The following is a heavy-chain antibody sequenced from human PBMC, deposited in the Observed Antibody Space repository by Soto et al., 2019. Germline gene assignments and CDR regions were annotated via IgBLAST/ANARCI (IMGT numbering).Heavy chain of an antibody. V-gene: IGHV4-61*01. D-gene: IGHD5-18*01. J-gene: IGHJ4*02. Sequence: TLSLTCTVSGDSVSSGSYYWTWVRQPPGKGLEWIGYISYSGSTNYNPSLQSRVTISIDTFKNQFSLKLTSVTAADTAFYYCARDIRGYSRAFDYWGQGILDTVSS. CDR1: GDSVSSGSYY. CDR2: ISYSGST. CDR3: ARDIRGYSRAFDY.